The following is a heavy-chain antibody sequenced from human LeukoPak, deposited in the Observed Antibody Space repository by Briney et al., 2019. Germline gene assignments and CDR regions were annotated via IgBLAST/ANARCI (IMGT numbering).Heavy chain of an antibody. CDR2: IYYSGST. V-gene: IGHV4-59*01. CDR3: ARLGYCSGGSCYAHAPYYYYYYMDV. CDR1: GGSISSYY. D-gene: IGHD2-15*01. Sequence: PSETLSLTCTVSGGSISSYYWSWIRQPPGKGLEWIGYIYYSGSTNYNPSLKSRVTISVDTSKNQFSLKLSSATAADTAVYYCARLGYCSGGSCYAHAPYYYYYYMDVWGKGTTVTVSS. J-gene: IGHJ6*03.